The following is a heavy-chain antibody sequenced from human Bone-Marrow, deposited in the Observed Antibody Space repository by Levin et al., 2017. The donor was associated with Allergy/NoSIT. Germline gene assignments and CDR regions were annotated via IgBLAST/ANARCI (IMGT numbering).Heavy chain of an antibody. Sequence: GASVKVSCTASGFTFSIYSINWVRQAPGRGLEWVSSLSGSGTYIFYADSVKGRFTVSRDNAKNSVYLQMNSLRGEDTAMYYCARDLRADCSSASCSGTLYNWFDPWGQGTLVTVSS. CDR3: ARDLRADCSSASCSGTLYNWFDP. V-gene: IGHV3-21*01. CDR1: GFTFSIYS. CDR2: LSGSGTYI. D-gene: IGHD2-2*01. J-gene: IGHJ5*02.